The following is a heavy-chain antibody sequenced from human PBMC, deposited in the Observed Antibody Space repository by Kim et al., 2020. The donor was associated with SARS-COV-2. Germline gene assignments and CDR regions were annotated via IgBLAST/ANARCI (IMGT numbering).Heavy chain of an antibody. V-gene: IGHV4-59*08. CDR1: GGSISSYY. Sequence: SETLSLTCTVSGGSISSYYWSWIRQPPGKGLEWIGYIYYSGSTNYNPSLKSRVTISVDTSKNQFSLKLSSVTAADTAVYYCARHSSGDYRFINAFDIWGQGTMVTVSS. CDR3: ARHSSGDYRFINAFDI. D-gene: IGHD3-22*01. CDR2: IYYSGST. J-gene: IGHJ3*02.